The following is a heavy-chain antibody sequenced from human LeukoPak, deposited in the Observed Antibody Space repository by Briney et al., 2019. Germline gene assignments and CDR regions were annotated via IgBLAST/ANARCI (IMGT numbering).Heavy chain of an antibody. CDR2: IKGDGSHT. V-gene: IGHV3-74*01. Sequence: GGTLRLSCVASGFTVSSNSMSWVRQAPGKGLVWVSRIKGDGSHTIYADSVKGRFTISRDNAKNTLYLQMKSLRDEDTAVYYCVRDWDHFDFDSWGQGTLVTVSS. J-gene: IGHJ5*01. D-gene: IGHD1-26*01. CDR3: VRDWDHFDFDS. CDR1: GFTVSSNS.